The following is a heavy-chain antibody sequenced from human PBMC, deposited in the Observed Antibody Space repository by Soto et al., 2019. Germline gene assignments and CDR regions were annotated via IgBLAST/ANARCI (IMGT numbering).Heavy chain of an antibody. V-gene: IGHV1-69*12. CDR3: ASDVREPSLLWFGASANFDY. Sequence: QVQLVQSGAEVKKPGSSVKVSCKASGGTFSSYAISWVRQAPGQGLEWMGGIIPIFGTANYAQKFQGRVTITADESTSTASMQLRSLRSGATAVYYCASDVREPSLLWFGASANFDYWGQGTLVTVSS. D-gene: IGHD3-10*01. CDR2: IIPIFGTA. J-gene: IGHJ4*02. CDR1: GGTFSSYA.